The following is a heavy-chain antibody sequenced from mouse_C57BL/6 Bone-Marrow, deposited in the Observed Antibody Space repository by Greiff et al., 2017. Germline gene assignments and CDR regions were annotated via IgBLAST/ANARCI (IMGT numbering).Heavy chain of an antibody. CDR3: TNIAY. J-gene: IGHJ3*01. CDR1: GFTFKDYY. CDR2: IDTENGDT. V-gene: IGHV14-4*01. Sequence: VQLQQSGAGLVRPGASVTLSCTASGFTFKDYYMHWVEQTPEQGLEWIGWIDTENGDTEYASKFPGKATITVDTSSNTAYLQLISLTSEDTAVYYDTNIAYWGQGTLVTVSA.